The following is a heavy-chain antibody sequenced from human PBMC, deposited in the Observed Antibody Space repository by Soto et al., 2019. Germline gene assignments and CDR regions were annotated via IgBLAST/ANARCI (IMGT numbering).Heavy chain of an antibody. CDR1: SSTSIRNG. J-gene: IGHJ5*01. CDR2: SRADRGHT. CDR3: ARDADQWDDRFCDS. Sequence: QIHLVQSGAEVKEPGASVKVSCKASSSTSIRNGFSWVRQAPGQGLEWVGWSRADRGHTNYAQKFQGRVTMTTDISTSTTYMELRSLRSDDTAVYYCARDADQWDDRFCDSWGQGTLVTVSS. D-gene: IGHD1-26*01. V-gene: IGHV1-18*01.